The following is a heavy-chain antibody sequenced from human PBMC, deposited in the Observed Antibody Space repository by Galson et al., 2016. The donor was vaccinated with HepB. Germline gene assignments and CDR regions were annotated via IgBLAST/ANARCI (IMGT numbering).Heavy chain of an antibody. Sequence: SLRLSCAASRFTFINSWMSWVRQAPGKGLEWVSSISYNIYYADSVRGRFTISRDNAKNSLFLQMNSLRAEDTAVYYCAREGMTTVAMLDYWGQGTLVTVAS. CDR1: RFTFINSW. CDR2: ISYNI. D-gene: IGHD4-23*01. J-gene: IGHJ4*02. CDR3: AREGMTTVAMLDY. V-gene: IGHV3-21*04.